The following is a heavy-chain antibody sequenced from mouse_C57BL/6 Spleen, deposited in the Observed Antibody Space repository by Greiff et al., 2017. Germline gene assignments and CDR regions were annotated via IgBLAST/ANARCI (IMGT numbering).Heavy chain of an antibody. CDR3: ARRDDYAWFAY. Sequence: VQLQQSGAELVRPGTSVQMSCKASGYTFTNYWIGWAKQRPGHGLEWIGDIYPGGGYTNYNEKFKGKATVTADKSSSTAYMQFSSLTSEDSAIYYCARRDDYAWFAYWGQGTPVTVSA. CDR2: IYPGGGYT. D-gene: IGHD2-4*01. CDR1: GYTFTNYW. V-gene: IGHV1-63*01. J-gene: IGHJ3*01.